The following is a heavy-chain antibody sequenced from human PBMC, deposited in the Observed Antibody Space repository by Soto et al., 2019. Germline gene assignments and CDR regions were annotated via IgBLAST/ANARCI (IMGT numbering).Heavy chain of an antibody. J-gene: IGHJ4*02. CDR3: ARGGLGSKGPFDY. V-gene: IGHV3-53*04. CDR1: GFTVSSNY. Sequence: GGSLRLSCAASGFTVSSNYMSWVRQAPGKGLEWVSVIYSGGSTYYADSVKGRFTIARNNSKNTLYLQMNSLRAEDTAVYYCARGGLGSKGPFDYWGQGTLVTVSS. CDR2: IYSGGST. D-gene: IGHD4-4*01.